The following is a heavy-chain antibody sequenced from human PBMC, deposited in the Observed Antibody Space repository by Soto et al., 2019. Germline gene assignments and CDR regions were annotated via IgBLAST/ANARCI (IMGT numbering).Heavy chain of an antibody. CDR3: TSDASRDSSARGWFDP. D-gene: IGHD6-13*01. CDR2: ISSNSAYI. J-gene: IGHJ5*02. Sequence: MNWVRQAPGKGLEWVSTISSNSAYIYYTDALRGRFTISRDNAKNSLHLQMNSLRAEDTAVYYCTSDASRDSSARGWFDPWGPGTLVTVSS. V-gene: IGHV3-21*01.